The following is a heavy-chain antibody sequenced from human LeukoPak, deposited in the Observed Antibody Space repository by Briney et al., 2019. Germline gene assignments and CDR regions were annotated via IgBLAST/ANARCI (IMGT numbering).Heavy chain of an antibody. V-gene: IGHV3-30*18. CDR1: GFTFSDYG. Sequence: PGGSLRLSCAASGFTFSDYGMHWVRQAPGKGLEWVAYISYDAGDILYADSVKGRITISRDNSKGTVSLQMNSLRPEDTALYYCAKVDSSSWGIPDYWGQGTLVTVSS. CDR2: ISYDAGDI. CDR3: AKVDSSSWGIPDY. D-gene: IGHD6-13*01. J-gene: IGHJ4*02.